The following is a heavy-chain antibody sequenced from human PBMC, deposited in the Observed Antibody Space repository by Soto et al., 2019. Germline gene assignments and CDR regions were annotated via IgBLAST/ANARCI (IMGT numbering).Heavy chain of an antibody. D-gene: IGHD4-17*01. J-gene: IGHJ4*02. V-gene: IGHV3-11*03. Sequence: GGSLRLSCAASGFTFSDYYMSWIRQAPGKGLEWISNISSGSRYTTYADSVKGRFTVSGDSAKNSLYLQMNSLRADDTAVYYCARIYGGPFDYWGQGTLVTVSS. CDR3: ARIYGGPFDY. CDR2: ISSGSRYT. CDR1: GFTFSDYY.